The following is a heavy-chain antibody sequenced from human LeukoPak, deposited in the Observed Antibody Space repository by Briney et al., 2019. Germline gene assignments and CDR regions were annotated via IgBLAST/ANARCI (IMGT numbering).Heavy chain of an antibody. CDR3: AKYEIVEGTFDY. V-gene: IGHV3-23*01. CDR1: GFTFSSYA. CDR2: ISGSGGST. J-gene: IGHJ4*02. D-gene: IGHD3-22*01. Sequence: PGASLRLSCAASGFTFSSYAMSWVRQAPGKGLEWVSAISGSGGSTYYADSVKGRFTISRDNSKNTLYRQMNSLRAEDTAVYYCAKYEIVEGTFDYWGQGTLVTVSS.